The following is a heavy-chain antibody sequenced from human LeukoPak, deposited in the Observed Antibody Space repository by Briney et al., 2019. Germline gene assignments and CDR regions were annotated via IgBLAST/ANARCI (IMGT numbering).Heavy chain of an antibody. V-gene: IGHV3-66*01. D-gene: IGHD1-26*01. CDR2: IYSGGST. CDR3: ARDTVGATTATLY. CDR1: GFTVSSNY. Sequence: GGSLRLSCAASGFTVSSNYMSWVRQAPGKGLEWVSVIYSGGSTYYADSVKGRFTISRDNSKTTLYLQMNSLRAEDTAVYYCARDTVGATTATLYWGQGTLVNVSS. J-gene: IGHJ4*02.